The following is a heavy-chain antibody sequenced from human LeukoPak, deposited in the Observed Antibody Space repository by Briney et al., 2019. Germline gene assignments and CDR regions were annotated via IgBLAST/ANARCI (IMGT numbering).Heavy chain of an antibody. V-gene: IGHV1-18*01. J-gene: IGHJ4*02. D-gene: IGHD3-22*01. CDR3: ARVRDSSGYLPFYYFDS. CDR1: GYTFTSYG. CDR2: ISAYNGNT. Sequence: ASVKVSCKASGYTFTSYGISWVRQAPGQGLEWMGWISAYNGNTNYAQKLQGRVTMTTDTSTSTAYVELSRLRSDDTAVYYCARVRDSSGYLPFYYFDSWGQGTLVTVSS.